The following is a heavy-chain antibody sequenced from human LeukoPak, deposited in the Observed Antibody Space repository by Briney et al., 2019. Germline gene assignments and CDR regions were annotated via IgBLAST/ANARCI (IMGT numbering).Heavy chain of an antibody. V-gene: IGHV1-2*02. CDR1: GYTFTGYY. D-gene: IGHD3-10*01. CDR2: INPNSGGT. CDR3: ASGAFGAYYFDY. Sequence: ASVKVSCKASGYTFTGYYMHWVRQAPGQGLEWMGWINPNSGGTNYAQKFQGRVTMTRDTSISTAHMELSRLRSDDTAGYYCASGAFGAYYFDYWGQGTLVTVSS. J-gene: IGHJ4*02.